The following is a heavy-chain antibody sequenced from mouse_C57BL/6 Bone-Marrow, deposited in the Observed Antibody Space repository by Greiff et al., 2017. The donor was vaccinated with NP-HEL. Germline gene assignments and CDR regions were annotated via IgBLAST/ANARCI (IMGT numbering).Heavy chain of an antibody. D-gene: IGHD1-1*01. CDR2: IYPRSGNT. CDR3: ARGVITTVVALYWYFDV. V-gene: IGHV1-81*01. CDR1: GYTFTSYG. J-gene: IGHJ1*03. Sequence: VKLVESGAELARPGASVKLSCKASGYTFTSYGISWVKQRTGQGLEWIGEIYPRSGNTYYNKKFKGRATLTADKSSSTAYMELRSLTSEDSAVYFCARGVITTVVALYWYFDVWGTGTTVTVSS.